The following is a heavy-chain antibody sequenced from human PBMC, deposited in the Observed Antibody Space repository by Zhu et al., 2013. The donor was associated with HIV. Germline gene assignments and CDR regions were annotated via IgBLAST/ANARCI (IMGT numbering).Heavy chain of an antibody. D-gene: IGHD6-6*01. CDR2: IYYSGST. CDR3: ARAPERPVAARRFWFDP. V-gene: IGHV4-59*01. Sequence: VQLQESGPGLVKPSETLSLTCTVSGGSISSYYWSWIRQPPGKGLEWIGYIYYSGSTNYNPSLKSRVTISVDTSKNQFSLKLSSVTAADTAVYYCARAPERPVAARRFWFDPWGQGTLVTVSS. J-gene: IGHJ5*02. CDR1: GGSISSYY.